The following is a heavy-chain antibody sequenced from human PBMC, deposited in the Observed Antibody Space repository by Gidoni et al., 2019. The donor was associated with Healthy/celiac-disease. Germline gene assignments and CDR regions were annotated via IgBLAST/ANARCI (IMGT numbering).Heavy chain of an antibody. D-gene: IGHD3-22*01. CDR1: GYTFTGYY. V-gene: IGHV1-2*02. CDR3: ARVPNDDSSGYYYDY. CDR2: INPNSGGT. J-gene: IGHJ4*02. Sequence: QVQLVQSGAEVKKPGASVKVSCKASGYTFTGYYMHWVRQAPGQGLEWMGWINPNSGGTNYAQKFQGRVTMTRDTSISTAYMELSRLRSDDTAVYYCARVPNDDSSGYYYDYWGQGTLVTXSS.